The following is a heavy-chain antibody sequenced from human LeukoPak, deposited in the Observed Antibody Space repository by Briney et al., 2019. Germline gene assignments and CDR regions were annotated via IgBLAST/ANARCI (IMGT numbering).Heavy chain of an antibody. CDR2: ISYDGSNK. J-gene: IGHJ4*02. D-gene: IGHD4-17*01. V-gene: IGHV3-30*18. CDR3: AKGDGDYGFDY. Sequence: GGSLRLSCAASGFTFSSYGMHWVRQAPGKGLEWVAVISYDGSNKYYADSVKGRFTISRDNSKNTLYLQMNSLRAEDTAVYYCAKGDGDYGFDYWGQGTLVTVSS. CDR1: GFTFSSYG.